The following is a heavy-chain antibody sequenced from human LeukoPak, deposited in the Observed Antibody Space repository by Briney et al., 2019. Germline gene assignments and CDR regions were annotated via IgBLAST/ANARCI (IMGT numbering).Heavy chain of an antibody. V-gene: IGHV3-74*01. Sequence: GGSLRLSCAASGFTFSKYWMLWVRQAPGKGLESVSRINTDGTVTTYADSGKGRFTVSRDNADNTMFLQMNSVRDEDTAVYYCATKQWLAPPPDSWGQGTPVTVSS. CDR2: INTDGTVT. CDR1: GFTFSKYW. CDR3: ATKQWLAPPPDS. D-gene: IGHD6-19*01. J-gene: IGHJ4*02.